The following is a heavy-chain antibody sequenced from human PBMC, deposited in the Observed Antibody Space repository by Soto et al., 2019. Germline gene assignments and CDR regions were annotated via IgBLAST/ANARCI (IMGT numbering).Heavy chain of an antibody. V-gene: IGHV4-34*01. J-gene: IGHJ5*02. CDR1: CGSFSDFY. D-gene: IGHD6-13*01. CDR3: ARGRRQIAAASRNWFDP. Sequence: PSETLSLTCAVYCGSFSDFYWSWIRQPPGKGLEWIGEINHSGSTNYNPSLKSRVTISVDTSKNQFSLKLSSVTAADTAVYYCARGRRQIAAASRNWFDPWGQGTLVTVS. CDR2: INHSGST.